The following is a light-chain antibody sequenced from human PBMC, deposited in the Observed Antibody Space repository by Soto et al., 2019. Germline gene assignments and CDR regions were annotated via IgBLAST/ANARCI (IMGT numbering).Light chain of an antibody. CDR1: SSDVGGYNY. CDR2: GVT. Sequence: QSALTQPPSASGSPGQSVTISCTGTSSDVGGYNYVSWYQQHPGNAPKLMIYGVTKRPSGVPDRFSGSKSDNTASLTVSGLQAEDEADYYCSSYGGSNSYVFGTGTKLTVL. CDR3: SSYGGSNSYV. V-gene: IGLV2-8*01. J-gene: IGLJ1*01.